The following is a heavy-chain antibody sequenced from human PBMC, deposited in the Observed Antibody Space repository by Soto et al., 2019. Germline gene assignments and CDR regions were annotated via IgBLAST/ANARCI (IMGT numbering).Heavy chain of an antibody. J-gene: IGHJ6*03. Sequence: SETLSLTCTVSGGSISSYYWSWIRQPPGKGLEWIGYIYYSGSTNYNPSLKSRVTISVDTSKNQFSLKLSSVTAADTAVYYCASLTSYCSGGSCYPYYYYYMDVWGKGTTVTVSS. CDR1: GGSISSYY. CDR3: ASLTSYCSGGSCYPYYYYYMDV. CDR2: IYYSGST. V-gene: IGHV4-59*01. D-gene: IGHD2-15*01.